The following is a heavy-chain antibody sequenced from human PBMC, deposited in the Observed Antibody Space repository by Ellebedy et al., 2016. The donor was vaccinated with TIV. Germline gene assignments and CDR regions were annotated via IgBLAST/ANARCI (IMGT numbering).Heavy chain of an antibody. D-gene: IGHD3-22*01. J-gene: IGHJ2*01. CDR1: GFTFSSYA. Sequence: GGSLRLSXAASGFTFSSYAMHWVRQAPGKGLEWVAVISYDGSNKYYADSVKGRFTISRDNSKNTLYLQMNSLRAEDTAVYYCARGVADSSGYKHWYFDLWGRGTLVTVSS. CDR3: ARGVADSSGYKHWYFDL. V-gene: IGHV3-30-3*01. CDR2: ISYDGSNK.